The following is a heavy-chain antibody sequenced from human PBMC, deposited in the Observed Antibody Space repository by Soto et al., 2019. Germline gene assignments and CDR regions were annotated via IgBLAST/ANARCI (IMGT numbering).Heavy chain of an antibody. J-gene: IGHJ4*02. CDR2: ISGYNGYP. Sequence: QIHLVQSGAEVRKPGASVNVSCKTSGYIFTNYGVSWVRQAPGEGLEVVGWISGYNGYPKYAQRFEGRVTLSTDTSTTTGYMELRNLSSDDTAVYYCARGSSGALYDDWGQGTLLTVSS. V-gene: IGHV1-18*04. CDR1: GYIFTNYG. CDR3: ARGSSGALYDD.